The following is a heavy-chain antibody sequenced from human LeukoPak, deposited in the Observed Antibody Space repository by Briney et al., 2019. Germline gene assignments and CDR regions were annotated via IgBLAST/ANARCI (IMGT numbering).Heavy chain of an antibody. CDR1: GFTFSNYN. V-gene: IGHV3-9*01. D-gene: IGHD3-22*01. CDR3: ANQGLDSSGYYYDY. J-gene: IGHJ4*02. CDR2: ISWNSGSI. Sequence: PGGSLRLSCAASGFTFSNYNMNWVRQAPGKGLEWVSGISWNSGSIGYADSVKGRFTISRDNAKNSLYLQMNSLRAEDTALYYCANQGLDSSGYYYDYWGQGTLVTVSS.